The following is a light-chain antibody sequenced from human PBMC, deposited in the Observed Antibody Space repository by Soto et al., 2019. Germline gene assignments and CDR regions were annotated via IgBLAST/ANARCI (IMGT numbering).Light chain of an antibody. CDR1: QDISTY. V-gene: IGKV1-33*01. CDR2: GAS. J-gene: IGKJ5*01. CDR3: QQYDNVPIT. Sequence: DIQMTQSPSSLSASIGQRVTITCQASQDISTYVTWFQQKPGKAPKVLIYGASYLQTGVPSRFSGSGSGTHFSLTISGLQPEDMATYYCQQYDNVPITFGQGTRLEMK.